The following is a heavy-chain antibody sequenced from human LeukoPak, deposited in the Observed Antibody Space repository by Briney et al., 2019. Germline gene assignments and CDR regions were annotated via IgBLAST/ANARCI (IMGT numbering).Heavy chain of an antibody. V-gene: IGHV1-2*02. Sequence: ASVKVSCKASGYTFTVNYMHWVRQAPGQGLEWMGWINPNSGGTNYAQKFQGRVTMTRDTSISTAYMELSSLRSDDTAMYYCARSYSGFGYALHDYWGQGTLVTVSS. CDR1: GYTFTVNY. CDR3: ARSYSGFGYALHDY. D-gene: IGHD1-26*01. J-gene: IGHJ4*02. CDR2: INPNSGGT.